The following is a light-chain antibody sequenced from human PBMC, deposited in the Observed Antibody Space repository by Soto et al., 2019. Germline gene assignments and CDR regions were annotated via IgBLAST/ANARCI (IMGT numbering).Light chain of an antibody. J-gene: IGKJ3*01. Sequence: DVVMTQSPVSLPVTLGQPASISCNSSQSLVYSNGNTYLSWFQQRPGQSPRRLLYKVSQRESGVPDRFSGSGSGTDVILQISRVAAEDVGIYYCMQGTYWPRTFGPGTRVDVK. CDR1: QSLVYSNGNTY. V-gene: IGKV2-30*01. CDR3: MQGTYWPRT. CDR2: KVS.